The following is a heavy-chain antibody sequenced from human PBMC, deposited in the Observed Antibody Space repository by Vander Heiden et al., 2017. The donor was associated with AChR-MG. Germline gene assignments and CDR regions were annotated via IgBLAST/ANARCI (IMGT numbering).Heavy chain of an antibody. Sequence: QVQLQQPGAGLLTPSETLSLTCAAYGGSVSGYYWSWIRQPPGKGLEWIGEINHSGSTNNNPSLKSRVTISVDTSKNQFSLKLSSVTAADTAVYYCAREPSYGDYFDYWAQGTLVTVSS. CDR2: INHSGST. CDR3: AREPSYGDYFDY. CDR1: GGSVSGYY. V-gene: IGHV4-34*01. D-gene: IGHD4-17*01. J-gene: IGHJ4*02.